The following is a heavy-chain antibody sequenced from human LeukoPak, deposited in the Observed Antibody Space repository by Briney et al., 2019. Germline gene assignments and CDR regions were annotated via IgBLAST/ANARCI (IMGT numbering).Heavy chain of an antibody. Sequence: SETLSLTCTVSGGSISSYYWSWIRQPPGKGLEWIGYIYYRGSTNYNPSLKSRVTISVDTSKNQFSLKLSSVTAADTAVYYCARHDSPVYCGGDCYPREIDYWGQGTLVTVSS. CDR2: IYYRGST. CDR1: GGSISSYY. CDR3: ARHDSPVYCGGDCYPREIDY. D-gene: IGHD2-21*02. J-gene: IGHJ4*02. V-gene: IGHV4-59*08.